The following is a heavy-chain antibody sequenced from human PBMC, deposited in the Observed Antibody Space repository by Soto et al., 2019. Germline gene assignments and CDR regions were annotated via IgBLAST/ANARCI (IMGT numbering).Heavy chain of an antibody. Sequence: QVQLVQSGAEVKKPGASVKVSCKASGYTFTSYGISWVRQAPGQGLEWMGWISAYNGNTNYAQKLQGRGTMTTDTSTSTAYMELRSLRSDDTAVYYCASHKTGYSSGWYKAGTCFDYWGQGTLVTVSS. CDR1: GYTFTSYG. CDR3: ASHKTGYSSGWYKAGTCFDY. CDR2: ISAYNGNT. D-gene: IGHD6-19*01. J-gene: IGHJ4*02. V-gene: IGHV1-18*01.